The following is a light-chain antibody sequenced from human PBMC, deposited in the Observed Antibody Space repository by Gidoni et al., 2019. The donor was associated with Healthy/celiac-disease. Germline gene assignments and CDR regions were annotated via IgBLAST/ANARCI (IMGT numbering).Light chain of an antibody. CDR2: DVS. CDR3: SSYTSSSTTRV. Sequence: QSALTPPAPVSGSPGQSITISCTGTSSDVGGYNYVSWYQQHPGKAPKLMIYDVSNRPSGVSNRFSGSKSGNTASLTISGLQAEDEADYYCSSYTSSSTTRVSGGGTKLTVL. V-gene: IGLV2-14*03. J-gene: IGLJ2*01. CDR1: SSDVGGYNY.